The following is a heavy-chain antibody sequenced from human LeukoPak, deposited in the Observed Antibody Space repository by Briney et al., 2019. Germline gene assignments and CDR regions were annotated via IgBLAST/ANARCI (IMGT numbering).Heavy chain of an antibody. CDR1: GFTFSGFS. J-gene: IGHJ4*02. V-gene: IGHV3-7*01. CDR2: IKQDGGEK. Sequence: GALRLSCAASGFTFSGFSMSWVRQRPTKGLEWVANIKQDGGEKYYVDSVKGRFTISRDNAKNSLSLQMNNLRVEDTAVYYCARAGSHWHYVYWGQGTVVTVSS. D-gene: IGHD3-10*01. CDR3: ARAGSHWHYVY.